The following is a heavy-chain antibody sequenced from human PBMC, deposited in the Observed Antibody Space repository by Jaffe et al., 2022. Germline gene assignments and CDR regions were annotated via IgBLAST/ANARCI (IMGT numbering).Heavy chain of an antibody. CDR3: AKVDY. V-gene: IGHV3-30*02. Sequence: QVQLVESGGGVVQPGGSLRLSCAASGFTFSSYGMHWVRQAPGKGLEWVAFIRYDGSNKYYADSVKGRFTISRDNSKNTLYLQMNSLRAEDTAVYYCAKVDYWGQGTLVTVSS. CDR2: IRYDGSNK. CDR1: GFTFSSYG. J-gene: IGHJ4*02.